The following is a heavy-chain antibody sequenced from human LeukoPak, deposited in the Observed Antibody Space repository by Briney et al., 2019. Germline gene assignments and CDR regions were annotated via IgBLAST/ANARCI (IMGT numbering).Heavy chain of an antibody. Sequence: GGSLRLSCAASGFTFSSYWMHWVRQAPGKGLVWVSRINSDGSSTNYADSVKGRFTISRDNAKNTLYRQMNSLRAEDTAMYYCARAVYYSNYLGYWGQGTLVTVS. D-gene: IGHD3-10*01. CDR2: INSDGSST. J-gene: IGHJ4*01. CDR3: ARAVYYSNYLGY. CDR1: GFTFSSYW. V-gene: IGHV3-74*01.